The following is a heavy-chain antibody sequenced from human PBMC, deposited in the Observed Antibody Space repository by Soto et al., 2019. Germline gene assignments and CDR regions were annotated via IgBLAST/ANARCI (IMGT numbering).Heavy chain of an antibody. V-gene: IGHV3-30-3*01. CDR3: AREGMEGEENYYYYGMDV. CDR1: GFTFSSYA. D-gene: IGHD1-1*01. CDR2: ISYDGSNK. Sequence: PGGSLRLSCAASGFTFSSYAMHWVRQAPGKGLEWVAVISYDGSNKYYADSVKGRFTISRDNSKNTLYLQMNSLRAEDTAVYYCAREGMEGEENYYYYGMDVWGQGTTVTVSS. J-gene: IGHJ6*02.